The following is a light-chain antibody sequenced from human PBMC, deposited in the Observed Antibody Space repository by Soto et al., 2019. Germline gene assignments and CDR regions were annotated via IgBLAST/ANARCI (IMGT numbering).Light chain of an antibody. J-gene: IGKJ4*01. CDR3: QQSYRIPLT. Sequence: DIQMTQFPSSLSASVGDRITIACRASETISDYLNWYQHKPGTAPKLLVFAASSLHSGVPSWFSGGVSGTNFTLTITSLQPEDFGTYYCQQSYRIPLTFGGGTNVEI. CDR1: ETISDY. CDR2: AAS. V-gene: IGKV1-39*01.